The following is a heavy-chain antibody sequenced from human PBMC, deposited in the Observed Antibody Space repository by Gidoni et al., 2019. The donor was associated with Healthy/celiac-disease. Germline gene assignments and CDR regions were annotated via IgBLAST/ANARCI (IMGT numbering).Heavy chain of an antibody. CDR1: GGSIISGGYY. Sequence: HVQLQESGPGLVKPSQTLSLTCTVSGGSIISGGYYWSWIRQHPGKGLEWIGYIYYSGSTSYNPSLKSRVTISVDTSKNQFSLKLSSVTAADTAVYYCARDLKRWFDPWGQGTLVTVSS. V-gene: IGHV4-31*03. CDR2: IYYSGST. J-gene: IGHJ5*02. CDR3: ARDLKRWFDP.